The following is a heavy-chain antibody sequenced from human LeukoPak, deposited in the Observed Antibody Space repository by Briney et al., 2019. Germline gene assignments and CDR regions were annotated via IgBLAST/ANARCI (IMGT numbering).Heavy chain of an antibody. CDR2: ISGSGGST. Sequence: GGSLRLSCAASGFTFSTYAMHWVRQAPGKGLEWVSAISGSGGSTYYADSVKGRFTISRDNSKNTLYLQMNSLRAEDTALYYCAKDGGASGYSYAFDYWGQGTLVTVSS. CDR1: GFTFSTYA. CDR3: AKDGGASGYSYAFDY. D-gene: IGHD5-18*01. V-gene: IGHV3-23*01. J-gene: IGHJ4*02.